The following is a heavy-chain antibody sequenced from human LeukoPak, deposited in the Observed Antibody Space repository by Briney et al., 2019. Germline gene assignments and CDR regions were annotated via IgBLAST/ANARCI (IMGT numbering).Heavy chain of an antibody. V-gene: IGHV7-4-1*02. CDR1: GYTFTTYP. CDR3: ARDGGHSSSRYYYYYGMDV. CDR2: FDTNTGNP. D-gene: IGHD6-13*01. Sequence: ASVKVSCKASGYTFTTYPIDWVRQAPGQGLEWMGWFDTNTGNPTYAQGFTGRFVFSLDTSVSTAYLQISSLKAEDTAVYYCARDGGHSSSRYYYYYGMDVWGQGTTVTVSS. J-gene: IGHJ6*02.